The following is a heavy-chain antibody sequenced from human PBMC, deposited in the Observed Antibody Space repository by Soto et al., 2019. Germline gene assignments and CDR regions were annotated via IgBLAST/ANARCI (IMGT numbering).Heavy chain of an antibody. CDR3: ARVSVDTVMAYYFDY. V-gene: IGHV4-59*01. D-gene: IGHD5-18*01. CDR1: GGSISSYY. CDR2: IYYSGST. Sequence: SETLSLTCTVSGGSISSYYWSWIRQPPGKGLEWIGYIYYSGSTNYNPSLKSRVTKSVDTSKNQFSLKLSSVTAADTAVYYCARVSVDTVMAYYFDYWGQGTLVTVTS. J-gene: IGHJ4*02.